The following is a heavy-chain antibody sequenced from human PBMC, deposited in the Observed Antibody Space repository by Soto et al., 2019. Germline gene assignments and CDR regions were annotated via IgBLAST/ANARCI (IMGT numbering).Heavy chain of an antibody. J-gene: IGHJ4*02. CDR1: GFTFSSYA. CDR3: ANAYCTNSVCYSFYFDY. D-gene: IGHD2-8*01. Sequence: PGGSLRLSCAASGFTFSSYAMSWVRQAPGKGLEWVSAISGSGGSTYYADSVKGRFTISRDNSKNTLYLQMNSLRAEDTAVYYCANAYCTNSVCYSFYFDYWGQGTLVTVSS. CDR2: ISGSGGST. V-gene: IGHV3-23*01.